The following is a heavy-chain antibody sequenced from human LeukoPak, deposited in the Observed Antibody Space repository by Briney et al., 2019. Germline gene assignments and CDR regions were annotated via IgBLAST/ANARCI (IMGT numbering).Heavy chain of an antibody. D-gene: IGHD1-26*01. CDR2: IYTSGST. J-gene: IGHJ4*02. V-gene: IGHV4-4*07. CDR3: ARDDIVRSTTFDY. Sequence: SETLSLTCKVSGLSINFFYWLWSRQPPGKGLEWIGRIYTSGSTNYNPSLKSRVTMSVDTSKNQFSLKLSPVPAADTAVYHCARDDIVRSTTFDYWGQGTLVTVSS. CDR1: GLSINFFY.